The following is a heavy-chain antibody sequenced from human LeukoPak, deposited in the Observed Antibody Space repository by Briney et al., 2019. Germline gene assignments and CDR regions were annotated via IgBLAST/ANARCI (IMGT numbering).Heavy chain of an antibody. Sequence: SETLSLTYTVSGGSISSSSYYWGWIRQPPGKGLEWIGSIYYSGSTYYNPSLKSRVTISVDTSKNQFSLKLSSVTAADTAVYYCARRQMTTVVTNAFDIWGQGTMVTVSS. D-gene: IGHD4-11*01. CDR1: GGSISSSSYY. CDR2: IYYSGST. CDR3: ARRQMTTVVTNAFDI. V-gene: IGHV4-39*07. J-gene: IGHJ3*02.